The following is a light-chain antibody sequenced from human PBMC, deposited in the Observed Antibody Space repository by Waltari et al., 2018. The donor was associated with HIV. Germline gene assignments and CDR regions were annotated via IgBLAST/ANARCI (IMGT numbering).Light chain of an antibody. CDR1: NSDIGKYNL. V-gene: IGLV2-23*02. J-gene: IGLJ1*01. Sequence: QSALTQPSSVSGSPGQSITISCTWTNSDIGKYNLVSWYQQHPGKVPKDLIFEVTTRPAGIYHRFSGSQSDNTASLTSSGLQAEDEADYYCSSYATGNTYVFGTGTSVTVL. CDR3: SSYATGNTYV. CDR2: EVT.